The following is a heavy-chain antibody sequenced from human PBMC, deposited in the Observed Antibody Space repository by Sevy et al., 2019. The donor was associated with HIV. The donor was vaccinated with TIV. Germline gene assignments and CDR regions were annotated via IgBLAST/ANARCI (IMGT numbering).Heavy chain of an antibody. CDR2: ISAYNGNT. Sequence: ASVKVSCKASGYTFTSYGISWVRQAPGQGLEWMGWISAYNGNTNYAQKLQGRVTMTTDTSTSTAYMELRSLRSDDTAVYYCARQAGGGYSYGYFDYWGQGTLVTVSS. CDR1: GYTFTSYG. J-gene: IGHJ4*02. CDR3: ARQAGGGYSYGYFDY. V-gene: IGHV1-18*01. D-gene: IGHD5-18*01.